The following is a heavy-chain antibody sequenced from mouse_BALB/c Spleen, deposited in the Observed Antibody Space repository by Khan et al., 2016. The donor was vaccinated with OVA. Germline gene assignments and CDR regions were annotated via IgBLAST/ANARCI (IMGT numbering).Heavy chain of an antibody. D-gene: IGHD2-10*01. Sequence: QIQLVQSGPELKKPGETVKISCKSSGYTFTHYGMNWVKQAPGKGLKCMGWINTYTGEPTYADDFKGRFAFSLETSASTAYLQINNLKNEDTATYFCARPPYFSYVMGYWGQGTSGTVSS. CDR3: ARPPYFSYVMGY. CDR2: INTYTGEP. J-gene: IGHJ4*01. CDR1: GYTFTHYG. V-gene: IGHV9-3-1*01.